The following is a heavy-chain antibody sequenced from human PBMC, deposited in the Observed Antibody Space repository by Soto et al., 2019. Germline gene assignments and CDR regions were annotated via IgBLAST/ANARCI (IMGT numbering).Heavy chain of an antibody. D-gene: IGHD3-9*01. CDR1: GGSFSGDD. Sequence: SETLSLTCAVYGGSFSGDDWSWIRQRPGKGLEWIGEINHSGSANYNPSLKSRVTISVATSKNQISLKLSSVTAAATAVYYCARVLRYFDWSPYNWLDPWGQGTRVTVSS. V-gene: IGHV4-34*01. J-gene: IGHJ5*02. CDR3: ARVLRYFDWSPYNWLDP. CDR2: INHSGSA.